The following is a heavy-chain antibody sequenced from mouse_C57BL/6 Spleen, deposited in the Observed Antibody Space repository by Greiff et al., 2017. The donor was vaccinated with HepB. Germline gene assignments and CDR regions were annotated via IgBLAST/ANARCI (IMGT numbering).Heavy chain of an antibody. CDR1: GYAFSSSW. D-gene: IGHD1-1*01. CDR2: IYPGDGDT. V-gene: IGHV1-82*01. Sequence: VQLQQSGPELVKPGASVKISCKASGYAFSSSWMNWVKQRPGKGLEWIGRIYPGDGDTNYNGKFKGKATLTAYKSSSTAYMQLSSLTSEDSAVYFCARTVTTVVEEGFDYWGQGTTLTVSS. J-gene: IGHJ2*01. CDR3: ARTVTTVVEEGFDY.